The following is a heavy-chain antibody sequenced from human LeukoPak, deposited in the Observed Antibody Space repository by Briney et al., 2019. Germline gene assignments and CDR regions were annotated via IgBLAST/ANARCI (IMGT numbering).Heavy chain of an antibody. Sequence: PSETLSLTCTVSGYSVSSGYYWGWIRQPPGKGLEWIGSFYQSGTTYYNPSLKSRVTISVDTSKNQFSLRLSSVTAADTAVYYCARSFLYSSGWYPFDYWGQGTVVTVSS. CDR3: ARSFLYSSGWYPFDY. J-gene: IGHJ4*02. D-gene: IGHD6-19*01. CDR1: GYSVSSGYY. CDR2: FYQSGTT. V-gene: IGHV4-38-2*02.